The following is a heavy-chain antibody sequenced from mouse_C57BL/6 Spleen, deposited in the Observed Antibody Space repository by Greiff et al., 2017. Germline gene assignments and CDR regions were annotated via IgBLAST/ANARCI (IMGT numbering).Heavy chain of an antibody. CDR1: GIDFSRYW. V-gene: IGHV4-1*01. J-gene: IGHJ4*01. CDR2: INPDSSTI. CDR3: AGPGDGEAMDY. D-gene: IGHD2-13*01. Sequence: EVMLVESGGGLVQPGGSLKLSCAASGIDFSRYWMSWVRRAPGKGLEWIGEINPDSSTINYAPSLKDKFIISRDNAKNTLYQQISKGRSEDTALYYCAGPGDGEAMDYWGQGTSVTVSS.